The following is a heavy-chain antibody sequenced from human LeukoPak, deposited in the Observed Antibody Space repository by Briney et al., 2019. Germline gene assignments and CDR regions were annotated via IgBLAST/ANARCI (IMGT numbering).Heavy chain of an antibody. Sequence: GGSLRLSCAASGFTFSSYAMSWVRQAPGKGLEWVSAISGSGGSTYYADSVKGRFTISRDNSKNTLYLQMNSLRAEDTAVYYCAKAGGKGPYYYYYMDVWGKGTTVTVSS. J-gene: IGHJ6*03. CDR2: ISGSGGST. CDR3: AKAGGKGPYYYYYMDV. CDR1: GFTFSSYA. V-gene: IGHV3-23*01. D-gene: IGHD4-23*01.